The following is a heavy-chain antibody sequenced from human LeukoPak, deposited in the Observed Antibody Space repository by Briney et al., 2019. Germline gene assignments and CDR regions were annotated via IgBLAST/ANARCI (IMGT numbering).Heavy chain of an antibody. CDR3: ARDVGYY. V-gene: IGHV3-7*03. Sequence: GGSLRLSCVVSGFRFSNYWMTWVRQAPGKGLEWVANMNQDGSQKYYVDSVRGRFTISRDNAKSSLYLQMNSVRAEDTAVYYCARDVGYYCSPGTLVTVSS. CDR2: MNQDGSQK. CDR1: GFRFSNYW. J-gene: IGHJ4*02. D-gene: IGHD1-26*01.